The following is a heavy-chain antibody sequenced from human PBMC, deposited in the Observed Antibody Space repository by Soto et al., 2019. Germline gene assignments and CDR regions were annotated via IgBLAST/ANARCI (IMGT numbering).Heavy chain of an antibody. CDR3: ARGSGWYNFDY. CDR2: INSDGSNT. Sequence: GGSLRLSCAASAFTFSSYWMHWVRQAPGKGLVWVSRINSDGSNTNYADSVKGRFTISRDNAKNTLYLQMNSLRAEDTAVYYCARGSGWYNFDYWGQGTLVTVSS. D-gene: IGHD6-19*01. CDR1: AFTFSSYW. J-gene: IGHJ4*02. V-gene: IGHV3-74*01.